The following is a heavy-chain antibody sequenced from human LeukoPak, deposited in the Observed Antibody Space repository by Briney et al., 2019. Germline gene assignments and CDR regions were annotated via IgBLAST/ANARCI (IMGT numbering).Heavy chain of an antibody. D-gene: IGHD3-9*01. J-gene: IGHJ4*02. CDR1: GYSFTSYW. CDR2: IYPGDSDT. Sequence: GEPLKISCKGSGYSFTSYWIGWVRQIPGKGLNWMGIIYPGDSDTRYSPSFQGQVTISADKSISTAYLQWSSLKASDTAMYYCARSVRYFDWLLSNFDYWGQGTLVTVSS. CDR3: ARSVRYFDWLLSNFDY. V-gene: IGHV5-51*01.